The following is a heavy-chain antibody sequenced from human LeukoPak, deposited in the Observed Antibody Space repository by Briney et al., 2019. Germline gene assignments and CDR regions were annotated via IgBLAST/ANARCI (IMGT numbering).Heavy chain of an antibody. Sequence: PGGSQRLSCAPSGFTLSSYWMHWVREAPGKGVVWVSRIDSDGSNTRYADSVKGRFTISRDNAKNTLYLQMTSLRAEDTAVYYCARDTSGYSGSWGQGTLVTVPS. V-gene: IGHV3-74*01. CDR1: GFTLSSYW. J-gene: IGHJ5*02. CDR3: ARDTSGYSGS. D-gene: IGHD3-22*01. CDR2: IDSDGSNT.